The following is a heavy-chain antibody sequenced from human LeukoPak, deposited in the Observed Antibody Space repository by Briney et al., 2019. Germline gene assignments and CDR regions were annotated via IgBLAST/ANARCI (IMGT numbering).Heavy chain of an antibody. CDR1: GFTVSTNY. V-gene: IGHV3-66*01. D-gene: IGHD5-18*01. Sequence: GGSLRLSCAASGFTVSTNYMNWVRQAPGKGLEWVSVVYMGGSTYYADSVKGRFTISRDSTKNTIYLQMNNLRAEDTAVYYCARGLLRDGYTYTYSFDYWGQGALVTVSS. J-gene: IGHJ4*02. CDR3: ARGLLRDGYTYTYSFDY. CDR2: VYMGGST.